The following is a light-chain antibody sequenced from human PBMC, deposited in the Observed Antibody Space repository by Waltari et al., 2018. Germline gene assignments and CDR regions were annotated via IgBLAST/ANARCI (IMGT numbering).Light chain of an antibody. J-gene: IGLJ7*01. CDR1: NLGGKT. CDR3: QVWDSGTAV. CDR2: RDK. Sequence: SYDLTQPLSVSVALGPTARISRGGNNLGGKTVHWYQQKAGQAPLLVIYRDKNRPSRIPERFSGSNSENTATLTISRAQAADEADYYCQVWDSGTAVFGGGTQLTVL. V-gene: IGLV3-9*01.